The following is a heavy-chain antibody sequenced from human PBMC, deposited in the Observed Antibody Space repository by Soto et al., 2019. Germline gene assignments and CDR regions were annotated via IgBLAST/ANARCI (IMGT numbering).Heavy chain of an antibody. V-gene: IGHV1-2*02. CDR1: GYTFTGYY. Sequence: QVQLVQSGTEVKRPGDSVKVSCKASGYTFTGYYVHWVRQAPGQGLEWMGWINPNSGDTYLAQRFQGRVTMNRDTSIGTAYMELRGLTSDDTAEYYCAREGPVCSDVSCLVSRTGSWFDPWGQGTLVTVSS. J-gene: IGHJ5*02. D-gene: IGHD2-15*01. CDR2: INPNSGDT. CDR3: AREGPVCSDVSCLVSRTGSWFDP.